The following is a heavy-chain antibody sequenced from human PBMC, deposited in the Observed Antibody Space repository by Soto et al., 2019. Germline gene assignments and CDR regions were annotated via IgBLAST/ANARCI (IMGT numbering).Heavy chain of an antibody. CDR1: GDSVSSNSAA. V-gene: IGHV6-1*01. D-gene: IGHD4-4*01. CDR2: TYYRSKWYN. Sequence: QVQLQQSGPGLVKPSQTLSLTCAISGDSVSSNSAAWNWIRQSPSRGLEWLGRTYYRSKWYNDYAVSVKSRITINPDTSKNQFSLQLNSVTPEDTAVYYCARVDNYFWVPTHYYYYGMDVWGQGTTVTVSS. J-gene: IGHJ6*02. CDR3: ARVDNYFWVPTHYYYYGMDV.